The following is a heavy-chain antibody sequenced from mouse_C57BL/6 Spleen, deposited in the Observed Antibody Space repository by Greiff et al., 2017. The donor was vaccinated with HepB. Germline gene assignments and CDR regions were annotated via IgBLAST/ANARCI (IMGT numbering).Heavy chain of an antibody. J-gene: IGHJ3*01. CDR3: ARNWDSWFAY. CDR2: IHPNSGST. Sequence: QVQLQQPGAELVKPGASVKLSCKASGYTFTSYWMHWVKQRPGQGLEWIGMIHPNSGSTNYNEKFRSKATLTVDKSSSTAYMQLSSLTSEDSAVYYCARNWDSWFAYWGQGTLVTVSA. CDR1: GYTFTSYW. V-gene: IGHV1-64*01. D-gene: IGHD4-1*01.